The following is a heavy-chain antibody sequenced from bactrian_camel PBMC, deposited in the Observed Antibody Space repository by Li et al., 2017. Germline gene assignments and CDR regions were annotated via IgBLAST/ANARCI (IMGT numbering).Heavy chain of an antibody. CDR1: GFTFANTD. D-gene: IGHD6*01. J-gene: IGHJ6*01. CDR2: IGASS. Sequence: VQLVESGGGLVQPGGSLSLSCVASGFTFANTDMSWVRQAPGKGIEWVASIGASSHYANSVKGRFTISRDNDKSALYLQLNNLKPEDTAIYYCAADSWYLNFGFWGQGTQVTVS. CDR3: AADSWYLNFGF. V-gene: IGHV3S40*01.